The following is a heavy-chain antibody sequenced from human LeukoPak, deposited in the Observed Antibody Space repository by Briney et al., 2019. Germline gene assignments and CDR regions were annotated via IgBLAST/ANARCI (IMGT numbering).Heavy chain of an antibody. Sequence: ASVKVSCKASGYTFTGYYMHWVRQAPGQGLEWMGWINPNSGGTNYAQKFQGRVTMTRDTSISTAYMELSMLRSDDTAVYYCARDTIFGVVGFDPWGQGTLVTVSS. V-gene: IGHV1-2*02. D-gene: IGHD3-3*01. J-gene: IGHJ5*02. CDR2: INPNSGGT. CDR3: ARDTIFGVVGFDP. CDR1: GYTFTGYY.